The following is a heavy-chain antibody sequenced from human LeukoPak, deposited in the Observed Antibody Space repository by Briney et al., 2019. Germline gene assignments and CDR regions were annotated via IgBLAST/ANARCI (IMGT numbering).Heavy chain of an antibody. V-gene: IGHV4-39*02. J-gene: IGHJ5*02. CDR2: IYYSGST. D-gene: IGHD2-2*01. CDR1: GGSISSSSYY. Sequence: SETLSLTCTVSGGSISSSSYYWGWIRQPPGKGLEWIGSIYYSGSTYYNPSLKSRATISVDTTKNHYSLKLSSATAADTAVYYCARPQGGPAARGRGWFDPWGQGTLVTVSS. CDR3: ARPQGGPAARGRGWFDP.